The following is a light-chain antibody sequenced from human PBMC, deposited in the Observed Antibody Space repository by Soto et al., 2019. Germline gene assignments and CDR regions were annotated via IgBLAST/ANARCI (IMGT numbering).Light chain of an antibody. CDR2: LGS. J-gene: IGKJ1*01. Sequence: DIVMTQPPLSLPVTPGEPASISCRSSQSLLHSNGYNYLNWYLQKPGQSPQLLIYLGSNRASGVPDGFSGSGSGTDFTLKISRVEAEDVGVYYCMQALQTPTFGQGTKWISN. CDR1: QSLLHSNGYNY. V-gene: IGKV2-28*01. CDR3: MQALQTPT.